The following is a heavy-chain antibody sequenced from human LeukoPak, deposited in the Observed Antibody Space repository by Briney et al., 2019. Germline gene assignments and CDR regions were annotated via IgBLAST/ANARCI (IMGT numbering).Heavy chain of an antibody. J-gene: IGHJ4*02. CDR1: GFTFSNAW. CDR2: IKSKTDGGTT. CDR3: TTREEICSSTSCHPFDY. V-gene: IGHV3-15*01. Sequence: GGSLRLSCAASGFTFSNAWMSWVRQAPGKGLEWVGRIKSKTDGGTTDYAAPVKGRFTISRDDSKNTLYLQMNSLKTEDTAVYYCTTREEICSSTSCHPFDYWGQGTLVTVSS. D-gene: IGHD2-2*01.